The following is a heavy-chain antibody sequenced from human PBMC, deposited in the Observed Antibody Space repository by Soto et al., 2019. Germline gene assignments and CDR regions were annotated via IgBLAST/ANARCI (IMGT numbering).Heavy chain of an antibody. D-gene: IGHD3-10*01. Sequence: PSETLSLTCTVSGGSISSYYWSWIRQPAGKGLEWIGRIYTSGSTNYNPSLKSRVTMSVDTSKNQFSLKLSSVTAADTAVYYCARGDYYGSGSFFDYWGQGTLVTVSS. CDR1: GGSISSYY. CDR3: ARGDYYGSGSFFDY. J-gene: IGHJ4*02. V-gene: IGHV4-4*07. CDR2: IYTSGST.